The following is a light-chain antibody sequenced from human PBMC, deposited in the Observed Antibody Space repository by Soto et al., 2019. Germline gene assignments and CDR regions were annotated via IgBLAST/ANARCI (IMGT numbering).Light chain of an antibody. CDR1: QSVSSN. Sequence: EIVMTQSPATLSVSPGERATLSCRASQSVSSNLAWYQQKPGQAPRLLIYGASTRATGIPARFSGSGSGTEFNLTISSLQSEDFAVYYCQQSNNWWTFGQGTKVEIK. J-gene: IGKJ1*01. V-gene: IGKV3-15*01. CDR3: QQSNNWWT. CDR2: GAS.